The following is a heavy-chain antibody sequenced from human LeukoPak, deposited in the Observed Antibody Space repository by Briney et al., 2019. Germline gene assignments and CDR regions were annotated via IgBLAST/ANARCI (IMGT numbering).Heavy chain of an antibody. CDR1: GGSISSYY. D-gene: IGHD3-22*01. J-gene: IGHJ4*02. Sequence: SETLSLTCTVSGGSISSYYWSWIRQPPGKGLVWIGYIYYSGSTNYNPSLKSRVIISADTSKNQFSLKLSSVTAADTAVYYCARGQYDSSGYYLYYWGQGTLVTVSS. CDR3: ARGQYDSSGYYLYY. V-gene: IGHV4-59*01. CDR2: IYYSGST.